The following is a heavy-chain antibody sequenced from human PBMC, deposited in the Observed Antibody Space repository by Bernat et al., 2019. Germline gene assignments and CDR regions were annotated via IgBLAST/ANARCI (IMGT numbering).Heavy chain of an antibody. J-gene: IGHJ4*02. V-gene: IGHV4-59*01. CDR2: IHHTGNT. CDR1: GVSISSSY. D-gene: IGHD3-22*01. CDR3: ARGFYDSRGYSNPFDY. Sequence: QVQLQESGPGLVKPSETLSLTCSVSGVSISSSYWSWLRQPPGKGLEWIGYIHHTGNTNYNPSLRSRVTILLDTSQNQFSLKLSSVTAADSAVYYRARGFYDSRGYSNPFDYWGQGTLVTVSS.